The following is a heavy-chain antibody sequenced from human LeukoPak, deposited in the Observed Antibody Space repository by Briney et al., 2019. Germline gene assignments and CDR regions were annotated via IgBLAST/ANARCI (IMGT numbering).Heavy chain of an antibody. Sequence: PSETLSLTCTVSGYSISSGYYWGWIRQPPGKGLEWIGTIFHRGSTYYNSSLKSRVSISLDTSKNQFSLRLTSVTAADTAVYYCARRNDFDCWGQGTLVTVSS. D-gene: IGHD1-1*01. J-gene: IGHJ4*02. CDR1: GYSISSGYY. V-gene: IGHV4-38-2*02. CDR2: IFHRGST. CDR3: ARRNDFDC.